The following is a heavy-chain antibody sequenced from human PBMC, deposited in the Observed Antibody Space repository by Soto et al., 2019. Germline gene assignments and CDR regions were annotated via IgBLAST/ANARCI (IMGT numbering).Heavy chain of an antibody. CDR2: IWYDGRNT. J-gene: IGHJ4*02. Sequence: QVQLVESGGGVVQPGRSLRLSCAASGFTFSSYGMHWVRQAPGKGLEWVAVIWYDGRNTYYRDSVKGRFTISRDNSKNTLYLQMNSLRAEDTAVYYCARTAYYYDSSGYYFDCWGQGTLVTVSS. D-gene: IGHD3-22*01. V-gene: IGHV3-33*01. CDR1: GFTFSSYG. CDR3: ARTAYYYDSSGYYFDC.